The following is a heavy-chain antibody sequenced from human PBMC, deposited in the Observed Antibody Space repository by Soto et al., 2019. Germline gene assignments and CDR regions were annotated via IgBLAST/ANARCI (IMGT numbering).Heavy chain of an antibody. CDR3: AREREYCSGGSCSDYYYYYMDV. Sequence: SQTLSLTCAISGDSVSSNSAAWNWIRQSPSRGLEWLGRTYYRSKWYNDYAVSVKSRITINPDTSKNQFSLQLNSVTPEDTAVYYCAREREYCSGGSCSDYYYYYMDVWGKGTTVTVSS. D-gene: IGHD2-15*01. J-gene: IGHJ6*03. V-gene: IGHV6-1*01. CDR1: GDSVSSNSAA. CDR2: TYYRSKWYN.